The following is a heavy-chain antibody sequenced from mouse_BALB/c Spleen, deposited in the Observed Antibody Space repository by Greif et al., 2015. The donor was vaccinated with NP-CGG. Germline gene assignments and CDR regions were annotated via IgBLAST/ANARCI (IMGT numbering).Heavy chain of an antibody. CDR3: AKKGGYDDYWYFDV. Sequence: QVQLQQSGPGLVQPSQSLSITCTVSGFSLTSYGVHWVRQSPGKGLEWLGVIWRGGSTDYNAAFMSRLSITKDNSKSQVFFKMNSLQADDTAIYYCAKKGGYDDYWYFDVWGAGTTVTVSS. CDR2: IWRGGST. V-gene: IGHV2-5*01. D-gene: IGHD2-2*01. J-gene: IGHJ1*01. CDR1: GFSLTSYG.